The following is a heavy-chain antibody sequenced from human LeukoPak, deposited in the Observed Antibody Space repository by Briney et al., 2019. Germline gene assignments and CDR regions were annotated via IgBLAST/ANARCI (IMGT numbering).Heavy chain of an antibody. CDR3: AKDLTTVTTQGDY. J-gene: IGHJ4*02. CDR1: GFTFSSYG. CDR2: IRYDASDK. V-gene: IGHV3-30*02. D-gene: IGHD4-17*01. Sequence: GGSLGLSCAASGFTFSSYGLHWVRQAPGKGLDWVAFIRYDASDKYYADSVKGRFTISRDNSKNTLFLQMNSLRTEDTAVYYCAKDLTTVTTQGDYWGQGTLVTVSS.